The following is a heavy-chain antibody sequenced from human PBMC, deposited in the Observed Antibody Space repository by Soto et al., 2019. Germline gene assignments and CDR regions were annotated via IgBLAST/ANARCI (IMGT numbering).Heavy chain of an antibody. J-gene: IGHJ5*01. CDR2: IYPSGST. Sequence: SETQSLTCAVSGGSIRSGYLWSWVRQPPGKGLEWIGEIYPSGSTNYNPSLKSRVTISIDKSKNQFSLKLSSVTAADTAMYYCARGGDYRFDCWGQGTLVTVSS. CDR3: ARGGDYRFDC. V-gene: IGHV4-4*02. D-gene: IGHD4-17*01. CDR1: GGSIRSGYL.